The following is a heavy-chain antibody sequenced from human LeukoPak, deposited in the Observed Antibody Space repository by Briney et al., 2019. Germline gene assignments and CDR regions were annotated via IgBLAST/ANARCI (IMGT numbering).Heavy chain of an antibody. V-gene: IGHV4-39*01. CDR1: GGSIRSSSYY. J-gene: IGHJ4*02. Sequence: SETLSLTCTVSGGSIRSSSYYWGWIRQPPGKGLEWIGSFYYSGSTYYTPSLKSRVTISVDTSKNQFSLKLTSVTAADTAVYYCARLPAYCSTTSCSFDSWGQGTLVAVSS. CDR3: ARLPAYCSTTSCSFDS. CDR2: FYYSGST. D-gene: IGHD2-2*01.